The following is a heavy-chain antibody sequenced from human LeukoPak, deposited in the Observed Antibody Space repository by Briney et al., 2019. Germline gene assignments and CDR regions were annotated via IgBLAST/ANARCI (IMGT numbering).Heavy chain of an antibody. V-gene: IGHV7-4-1*02. CDR1: GYTFTSYA. CDR3: ARDQGYSSSWYGTPSDYYGMDV. Sequence: ASVKVSCKASGYTFTSYAMNWVRQAPGQGLERMGWINTNTGNPTYAQGFTGRFVFSLDTSVSTAYLQISSLKAEDTAVYYCARDQGYSSSWYGTPSDYYGMDVWGQGTTVTVSS. J-gene: IGHJ6*02. D-gene: IGHD6-13*01. CDR2: INTNTGNP.